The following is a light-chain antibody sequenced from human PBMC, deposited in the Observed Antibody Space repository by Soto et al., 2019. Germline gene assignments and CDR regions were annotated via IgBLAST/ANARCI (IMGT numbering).Light chain of an antibody. CDR2: AAS. Sequence: QLTQSPSSLSASVGDRVIITCRASQSVSRSLNWYQQKPGQPPKLLLYAASTLHSGVPSRFSGSGSGTEFTLTISSLQPEDSATYYCLHDYSYPRTFGQGTKVDIK. CDR1: QSVSRS. CDR3: LHDYSYPRT. V-gene: IGKV1-39*01. J-gene: IGKJ1*01.